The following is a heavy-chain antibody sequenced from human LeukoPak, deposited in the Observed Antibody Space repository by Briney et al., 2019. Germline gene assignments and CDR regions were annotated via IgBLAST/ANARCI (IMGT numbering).Heavy chain of an antibody. V-gene: IGHV1-2*02. CDR2: INPNSGGT. J-gene: IGHJ4*02. D-gene: IGHD1-26*01. CDR1: GYTFTGYY. Sequence: ASVKVSCKASGYTFTGYYMHWVRQAPGQGLEWMGWINPNSGGTNYAQKSQGRVTMTRDTSISTAYMELSRLRSDDTAVYYCARASYSGSYLVDYWGQGTLVTVSS. CDR3: ARASYSGSYLVDY.